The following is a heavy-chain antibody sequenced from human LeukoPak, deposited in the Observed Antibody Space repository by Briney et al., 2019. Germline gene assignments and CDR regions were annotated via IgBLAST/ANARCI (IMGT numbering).Heavy chain of an antibody. V-gene: IGHV4-34*01. CDR3: ARGAPHGYCSGGSCYSDY. CDR1: GGSFSGYY. CDR2: INHSGST. J-gene: IGHJ4*02. D-gene: IGHD2-15*01. Sequence: SETLSLTCAVYGGSFSGYYWSWIRQPPGKGLEWIGEINHSGSTNYNPSLKSRVTISVDASKDQFSLKLSSVTAADTAVYYCARGAPHGYCSGGSCYSDYWGQGTLVTVSS.